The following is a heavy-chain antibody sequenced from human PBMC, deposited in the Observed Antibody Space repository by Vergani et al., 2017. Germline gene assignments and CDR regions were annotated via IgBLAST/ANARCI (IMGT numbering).Heavy chain of an antibody. D-gene: IGHD3-3*01. J-gene: IGHJ3*02. CDR1: GGSISSGGYY. V-gene: IGHV4-31*03. CDR3: ARVRMAEYYDFWSGFTYDAFDI. Sequence: QVQLQESGPGLVKPSQTLSLTCTVSGGSISSGGYYWSWIRQHPGKGLAWIGYIYYSGSTYYNPSLKSRVTISVDTSKNQFSLKLSSVTAADTAVYYCARVRMAEYYDFWSGFTYDAFDIWGQGTMVTVSS. CDR2: IYYSGST.